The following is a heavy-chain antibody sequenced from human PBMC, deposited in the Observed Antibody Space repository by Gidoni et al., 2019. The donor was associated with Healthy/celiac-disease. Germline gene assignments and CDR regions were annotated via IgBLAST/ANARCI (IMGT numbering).Heavy chain of an antibody. Sequence: QVPLVDSGGGLVKPGGDLRLSCAAPGFPFRYSYMSWIRQAPGKGLGWVSYVGGGSSYTNDADAVKGRFTISRDNAKNSMYLQMNSLRAEDTAVYYCARDLGRTGEDAFDIWGQGTMVTVSS. J-gene: IGHJ3*02. CDR2: VGGGSSYT. D-gene: IGHD3-16*01. CDR3: ARDLGRTGEDAFDI. V-gene: IGHV3-11*06. CDR1: GFPFRYSY.